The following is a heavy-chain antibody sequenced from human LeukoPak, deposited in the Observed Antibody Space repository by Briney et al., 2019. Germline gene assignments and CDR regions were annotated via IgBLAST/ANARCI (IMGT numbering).Heavy chain of an antibody. CDR3: TRDVLSDFWSGYSPVDY. J-gene: IGHJ4*02. CDR2: IRSKSYGGTT. V-gene: IGHV3-49*04. Sequence: GGPLRLSCTASGFTFCDYAVSCVRQAPGKALECVGFIRSKSYGGTTEYAASVKGRFTISRDDSKSIAYLQMNSLKTEDTAVYYCTRDVLSDFWSGYSPVDYWGQGTLVTVSS. CDR1: GFTFCDYA. D-gene: IGHD3-3*01.